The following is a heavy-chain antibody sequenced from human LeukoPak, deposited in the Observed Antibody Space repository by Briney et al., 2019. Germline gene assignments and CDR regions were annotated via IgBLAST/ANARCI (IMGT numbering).Heavy chain of an antibody. CDR2: IYDSGST. CDR1: GASIRSGDYY. D-gene: IGHD6-13*01. V-gene: IGHV4-30-4*01. CDR3: ARGGRQQLVYRYFQH. Sequence: KSSETLSLTCTVSGASIRSGDYYWSWIRQPPGKGLEWIGYIYDSGSTYYNPSLKSRITISVDTSENRFSLKLSSVTATDTAVYYCARGGRQQLVYRYFQHWGQGTLVTVSS. J-gene: IGHJ1*01.